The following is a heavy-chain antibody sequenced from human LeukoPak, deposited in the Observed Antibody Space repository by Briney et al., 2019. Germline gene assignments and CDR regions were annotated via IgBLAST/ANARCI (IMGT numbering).Heavy chain of an antibody. CDR2: VYHSGIT. J-gene: IGHJ6*03. Sequence: SETLSLTCTVSGGSITNTNYYWAWIRQPPGEGLEWIGSVYHSGITYYTPSLKSRVSISVDTSKNQHSLKVSSVTAADTAVYYCARETTVNHGYYYYYYMDVWGKGTTVTVSS. CDR1: GGSITNTNYY. CDR3: ARETTVNHGYYYYYYMDV. D-gene: IGHD4-11*01. V-gene: IGHV4-39*07.